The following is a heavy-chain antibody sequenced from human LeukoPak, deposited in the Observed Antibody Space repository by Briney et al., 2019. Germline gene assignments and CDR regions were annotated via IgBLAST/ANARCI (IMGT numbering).Heavy chain of an antibody. CDR2: IKSDGTT. V-gene: IGHV3-53*01. CDR3: ARLRRGY. J-gene: IGHJ4*02. Sequence: GGSLRLSCAASGLTVTSNHMSWVRQAPGKGLEWVSLIKSDGTTEYANSVKGRFTISRDNSKNTLFLQMNSLRVEDTAVYYCARLRRGYWGRGTPVTVSS. CDR1: GLTVTSNH.